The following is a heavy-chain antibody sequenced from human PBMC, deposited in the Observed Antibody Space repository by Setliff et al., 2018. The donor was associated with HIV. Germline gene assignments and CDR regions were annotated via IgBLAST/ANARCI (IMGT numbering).Heavy chain of an antibody. D-gene: IGHD5-12*01. CDR1: GYRFTDFY. CDR2: INPKSGAT. J-gene: IGHJ4*02. CDR3: ARGKTWLRFLDY. V-gene: IGHV1-2*02. Sequence: ASVKVSCKTSGYRFTDFYVNWVQQAPGQGLEWMGWINPKSGATKNAQKFQGRVTMTRDTSISTVYMELRSLKSDDTAVYYCARGKTWLRFLDYWGQGTLVTVSS.